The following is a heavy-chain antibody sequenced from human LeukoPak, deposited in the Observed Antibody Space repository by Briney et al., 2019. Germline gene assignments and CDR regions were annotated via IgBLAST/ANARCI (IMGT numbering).Heavy chain of an antibody. CDR1: GYSFTNNW. CDR2: IYPGDSHT. CDR3: ARHASGDLSTPFDY. V-gene: IGHV5-51*01. J-gene: IGHJ4*02. D-gene: IGHD3-16*02. Sequence: GESLKISCKGSGYSFTNNWIGWVRQMPGKGLEWMGIIYPGDSHTRYSPSFQGQVTISADKPISSAYLQWSSLKASDTAIYYCARHASGDLSTPFDYWGQGTLVTVSS.